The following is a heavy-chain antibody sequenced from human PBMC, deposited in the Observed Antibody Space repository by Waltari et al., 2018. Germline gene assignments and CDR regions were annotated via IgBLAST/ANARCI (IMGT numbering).Heavy chain of an antibody. CDR3: ARVRRDAFDI. J-gene: IGHJ3*02. CDR1: EFTFSSYW. Sequence: EVELVESGEGLVQHGGSLRLSCAAPEFTFSSYWMPWLRPAPGEGLVWVSRNNSDGSSTSYVDSVKGRFTISRDNAKNTLYLQMSSLGAEDTAVYYCARVRRDAFDIWGQGTMVTVSS. CDR2: NNSDGSST. V-gene: IGHV3-74*01. D-gene: IGHD4-17*01.